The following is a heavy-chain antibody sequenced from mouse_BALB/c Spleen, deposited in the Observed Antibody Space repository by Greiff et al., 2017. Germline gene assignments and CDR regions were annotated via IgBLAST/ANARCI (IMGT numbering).Heavy chain of an antibody. V-gene: IGHV1-82*01. CDR2: IYPGDGDT. Sequence: QVQLQQSGPELVKPGASVKISCKASGYAFSSSWMNWVKQRPGQGLEWIGRIYPGDGDTNYNGKFKGKATLTADKSSSTAYMQLSSLTSVDSAVYFCARELRPAMDYGGQGTSVTVSS. J-gene: IGHJ4*01. CDR3: ARELRPAMDY. D-gene: IGHD1-1*01. CDR1: GYAFSSSW.